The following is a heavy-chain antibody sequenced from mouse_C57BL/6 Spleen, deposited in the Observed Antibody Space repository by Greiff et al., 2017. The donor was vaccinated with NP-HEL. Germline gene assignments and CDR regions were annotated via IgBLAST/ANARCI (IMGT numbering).Heavy chain of an antibody. V-gene: IGHV1-52*01. CDR1: GYTFTSYW. CDR2: IDPSDSET. Sequence: QVQLQQPGAELVRPGSSVKLSCKASGYTFTSYWMHWVKQRPIQGLEWIGNIDPSDSETHYNQKFKDKATLTVDKSSSTAYMQLSSLTSEDSAVYYCARRDYDADWYCDVWGTGTTVTVSS. CDR3: ARRDYDADWYCDV. J-gene: IGHJ1*03. D-gene: IGHD2-4*01.